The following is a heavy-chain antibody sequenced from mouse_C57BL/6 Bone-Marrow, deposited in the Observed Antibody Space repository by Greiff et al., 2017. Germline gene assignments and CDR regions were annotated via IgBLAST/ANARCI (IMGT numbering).Heavy chain of an antibody. J-gene: IGHJ3*01. CDR1: GYAFSSYW. CDR3: AREDESLWPSWFAY. CDR2: IYPGDGDT. D-gene: IGHD1-1*02. V-gene: IGHV1-80*01. Sequence: QVQLQQSGAELVKPGASVKISCKASGYAFSSYWMNWVKQRPGKGLEWIGQIYPGDGDTNYNGKFKGKATLTADKSSSTAYMQLSSLTSEDSAVYFCAREDESLWPSWFAYWGQGTPVTVSA.